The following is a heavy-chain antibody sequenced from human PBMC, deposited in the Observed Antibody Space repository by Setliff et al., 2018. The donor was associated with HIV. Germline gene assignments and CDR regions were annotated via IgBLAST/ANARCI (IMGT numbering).Heavy chain of an antibody. CDR2: INPSGGST. V-gene: IGHV1-46*01. CDR1: GYTFTRYF. J-gene: IGHJ4*02. D-gene: IGHD1-26*01. Sequence: ASVKVSCKASGYTFTRYFMHCVRQAPGQGLEWLGMINPSGGSTWYAQKFQGRVTMTGDTPTNTLYMELSSLRSEDTAVYYCARGWEGGMDYWGQGTLVTVSS. CDR3: ARGWEGGMDY.